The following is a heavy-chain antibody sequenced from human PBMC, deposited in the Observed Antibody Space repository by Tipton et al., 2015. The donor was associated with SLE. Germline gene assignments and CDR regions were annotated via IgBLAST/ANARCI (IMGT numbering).Heavy chain of an antibody. CDR2: IYYSGST. CDR3: ARDPAARRGMDV. V-gene: IGHV4-31*03. Sequence: TLSLTCTVSGGSISSGGYYWSWIRQHPGKGLEWIGYIYYSGSTYYNPSLKSRVTISVDTSKNQFSLKLSSVTAADTAVYYCARDPAARRGMDVWGQGTTATVSS. D-gene: IGHD6-6*01. CDR1: GGSISSGGYY. J-gene: IGHJ6*02.